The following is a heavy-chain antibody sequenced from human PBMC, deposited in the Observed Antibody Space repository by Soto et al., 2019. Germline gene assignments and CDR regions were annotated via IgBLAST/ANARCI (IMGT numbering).Heavy chain of an antibody. CDR1: GFTFSSYA. Sequence: GGSLRLSCAASGFTFSSYAMSWVRQAPGKGLEWVSGISGSGDSTYYADSVKGRFTISRDNSKKTLYLQMNSLRAEDTAVYYCAKGVPGIAVAGTGYFQHWGQGTLVTVSS. CDR3: AKGVPGIAVAGTGYFQH. D-gene: IGHD6-19*01. CDR2: ISGSGDST. V-gene: IGHV3-23*01. J-gene: IGHJ1*01.